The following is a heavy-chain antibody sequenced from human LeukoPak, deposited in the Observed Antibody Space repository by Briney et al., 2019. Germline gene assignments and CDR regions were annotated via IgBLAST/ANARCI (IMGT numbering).Heavy chain of an antibody. CDR1: GFSFTNYA. J-gene: IGHJ4*02. Sequence: GGSLRLSCAASGFSFTNYAMSWVRQAPARGLEWVSSMKGGGETFYADSVKGRFTLSRDDSKNTVYLQLNNLRVEDTAVYYCARASWVSSADAVWRGQGTLVTVSS. CDR2: MKGGGET. CDR3: ARASWVSSADAVW. V-gene: IGHV3-23*01. D-gene: IGHD3-3*01.